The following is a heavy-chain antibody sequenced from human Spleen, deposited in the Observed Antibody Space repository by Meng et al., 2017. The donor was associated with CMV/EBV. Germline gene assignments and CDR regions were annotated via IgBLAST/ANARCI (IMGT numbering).Heavy chain of an antibody. Sequence: GGSLRLSCAASGFTFDDYAMHWVRQAPGKGLEWVSGISWNSGSIGYADSVKGRFTISRDNSKNTLYLQMNSLRAEDTAVYYCARDLRITMVRGVIYYYYGMDVWGQGTTVTVSS. CDR3: ARDLRITMVRGVIYYYYGMDV. CDR2: ISWNSGSI. D-gene: IGHD3-10*01. J-gene: IGHJ6*02. V-gene: IGHV3-9*01. CDR1: GFTFDDYA.